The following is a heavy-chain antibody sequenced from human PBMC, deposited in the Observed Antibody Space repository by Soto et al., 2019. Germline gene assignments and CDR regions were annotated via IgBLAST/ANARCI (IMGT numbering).Heavy chain of an antibody. D-gene: IGHD1-20*01. J-gene: IGHJ5*02. CDR3: ARASMYIWNDH. CDR1: GYTFTTYD. V-gene: IGHV1-8*01. Sequence: QVQLVQYGAEVKRPGASVKVSCEASGYTFTTYDIIWVRQASGQGLEWMGCVNPSSGNTVYAQKFHGRVTMTRDTSISTAYMELSSLKSDDTAIYYCARASMYIWNDHWGQGTLVTVSS. CDR2: VNPSSGNT.